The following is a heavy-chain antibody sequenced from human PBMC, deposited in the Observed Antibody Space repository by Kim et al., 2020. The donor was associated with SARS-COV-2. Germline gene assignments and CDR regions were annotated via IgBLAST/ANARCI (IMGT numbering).Heavy chain of an antibody. V-gene: IGHV4-31*03. CDR2: IYRDGSV. Sequence: SETLSLTCTVSGGSISSCISYWTWIRQHPGKGLEWIGYIYRDGSVYSNPSLKSRITMSVDTSNNQFSLNLSSVTAADTAVYYCARDESYSDRYFDVWGRGTLVTVSS. CDR3: ARDESYSDRYFDV. J-gene: IGHJ2*01. CDR1: GGSISSCISY. D-gene: IGHD2-15*01.